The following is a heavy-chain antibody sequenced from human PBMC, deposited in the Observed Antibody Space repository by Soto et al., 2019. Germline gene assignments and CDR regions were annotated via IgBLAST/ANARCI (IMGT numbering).Heavy chain of an antibody. J-gene: IGHJ4*02. CDR2: IHSSGST. V-gene: IGHV4-59*08. Sequence: QVQLQESGPGLVKPSETLSLTCTVSGGSISGYYWSWIRQPPGKGLQWIGYIHSSGSTNYNPSLKRRVTISVDTSKNQFSLNLRSVTAADTAVYYCARQRRDFDYWGQGSLVTVSS. CDR1: GGSISGYY. CDR3: ARQRRDFDY.